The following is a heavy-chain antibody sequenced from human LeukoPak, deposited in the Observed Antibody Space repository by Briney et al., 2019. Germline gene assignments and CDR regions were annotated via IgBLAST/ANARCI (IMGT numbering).Heavy chain of an antibody. CDR2: IRYDGSNK. CDR1: GFTFSSYG. Sequence: GGPLRLSCAASGFTFSSYGMHWVRQAPGKGLEWVAFIRYDGSNKYYADSVKGRFTISRDNSKNTLYLQMNSLRAEDTAVYYCAKGLLGNSYGYAGSDYWGQGTLVTVSS. D-gene: IGHD5-18*01. V-gene: IGHV3-30*02. J-gene: IGHJ4*02. CDR3: AKGLLGNSYGYAGSDY.